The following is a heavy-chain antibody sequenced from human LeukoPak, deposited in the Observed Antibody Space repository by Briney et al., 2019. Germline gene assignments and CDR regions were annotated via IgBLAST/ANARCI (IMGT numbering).Heavy chain of an antibody. D-gene: IGHD1-26*01. CDR1: GFTFNYYE. Sequence: PGGSLRLSCAASGFTFNYYEMNWVRLAPGKGLEWVSYISSSSGIIYYADSVKGRFTIPRDNAKNSLYPQMNSLRAEDTAVYYCARDMYSGSYYGVNYWGQGTLVTVSS. V-gene: IGHV3-48*03. CDR3: ARDMYSGSYYGVNY. CDR2: ISSSSGII. J-gene: IGHJ4*02.